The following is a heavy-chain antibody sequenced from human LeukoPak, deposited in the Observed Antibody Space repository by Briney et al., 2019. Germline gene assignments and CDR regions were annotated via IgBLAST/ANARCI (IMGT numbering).Heavy chain of an antibody. V-gene: IGHV3-23*01. Sequence: GGSLRLSCAASGFDFSSYAVSWVRQAPGKGLEWVSAITGSGGSTYYADSVKGRFTVSRDNPRNTLYLQMNSLRAEDTAVYYCGKEEQGSGMQTPHWGRGTLVTVSS. D-gene: IGHD1-14*01. J-gene: IGHJ4*02. CDR1: GFDFSSYA. CDR3: GKEEQGSGMQTPH. CDR2: ITGSGGST.